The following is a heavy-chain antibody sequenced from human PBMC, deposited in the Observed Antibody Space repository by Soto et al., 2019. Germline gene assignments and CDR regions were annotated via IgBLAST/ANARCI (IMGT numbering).Heavy chain of an antibody. J-gene: IGHJ6*02. CDR3: AKDQVVSADYLDYYYGIDV. D-gene: IGHD4-17*01. CDR1: GFIFSSYG. CDR2: ISFDGGKT. Sequence: LRLSCAASGFIFSSYGIHWVRQAPGKGLEWVAVISFDGGKTYYADSVKGRFTISRDNSKNTLDLQMNSLRVEDTAMYYCAKDQVVSADYLDYYYGIDVWGQGPTVTVSS. V-gene: IGHV3-30*18.